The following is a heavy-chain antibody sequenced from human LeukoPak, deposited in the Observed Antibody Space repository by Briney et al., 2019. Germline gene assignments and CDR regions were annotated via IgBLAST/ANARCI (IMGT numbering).Heavy chain of an antibody. D-gene: IGHD3-22*01. CDR1: GYTFTSYY. CDR2: INPSGGST. J-gene: IGHJ3*02. Sequence: ASVKVSCKASGYTFTSYYMHWVRQAPGQGLEWMGIINPSGGSTNYAQKFQGRVTITADKSTSTAYMELSSLRSEDTAVYYCARGSSGYDAFDIWGQGTMVTVSS. CDR3: ARGSSGYDAFDI. V-gene: IGHV1-46*01.